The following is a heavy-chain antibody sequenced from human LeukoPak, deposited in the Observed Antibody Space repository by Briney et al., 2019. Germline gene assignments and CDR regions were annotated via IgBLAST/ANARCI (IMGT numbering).Heavy chain of an antibody. CDR2: ISYDGSNK. D-gene: IGHD2-2*01. Sequence: PGGSLRLSCAASGFTFSSYAMHWVRQAPGKGLEWVAVISYDGSNKYYADSVKGRFTISRDNSKNTLYLQMNSLRAEDTAVYYCARESLSSYYYYMDVWAKGTTVTISS. CDR3: ARESLSSYYYYMDV. V-gene: IGHV3-30*04. CDR1: GFTFSSYA. J-gene: IGHJ6*03.